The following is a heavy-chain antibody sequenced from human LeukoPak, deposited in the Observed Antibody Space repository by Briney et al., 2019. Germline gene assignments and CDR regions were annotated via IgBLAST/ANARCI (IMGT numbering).Heavy chain of an antibody. D-gene: IGHD4-17*01. CDR2: ISSSGGST. J-gene: IGHJ4*02. Sequence: GGSLRLSCAASGFTFSSYGMSWVRQAPGKGLEWVSAISSSGGSTYYADSVKGRFTISRDNSKDTVYLQMNSLRAEDTAVYYCAKDVSVTTVTFFDYWGQGTLVTVSS. CDR3: AKDVSVTTVTFFDY. CDR1: GFTFSSYG. V-gene: IGHV3-23*01.